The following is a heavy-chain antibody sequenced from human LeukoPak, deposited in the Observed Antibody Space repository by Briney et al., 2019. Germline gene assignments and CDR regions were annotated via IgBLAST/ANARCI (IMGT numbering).Heavy chain of an antibody. V-gene: IGHV3-21*01. J-gene: IGHJ6*02. CDR3: ARDNINWREFNYYYYGMDV. CDR2: ISSSSSYI. D-gene: IGHD1-20*01. Sequence: GGSLRLSCAASGFTFSSYAMSWVRQAPGKGLEWVSSISSSSSYIYYADSVKGRFTISRDNAKNSLYLQMNSLRAEDTAVYYCARDNINWREFNYYYYGMDVWGQGTTVTVSS. CDR1: GFTFSSYA.